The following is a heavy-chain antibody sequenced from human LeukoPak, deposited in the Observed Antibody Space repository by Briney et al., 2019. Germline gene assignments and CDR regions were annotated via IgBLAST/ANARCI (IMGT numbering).Heavy chain of an antibody. J-gene: IGHJ4*02. CDR2: IKQDGSEK. Sequence: GGSLRLSCAASGFTFSSYWMSWVRQAPGKGLEWVANIKQDGSEKYYVDSVKGRFTISRDNAKNSLYLQMNSLRAEDTAVYYCARDVGPYYYDGGFDYWGQGTLVTVS. V-gene: IGHV3-7*01. CDR1: GFTFSSYW. CDR3: ARDVGPYYYDGGFDY. D-gene: IGHD3-22*01.